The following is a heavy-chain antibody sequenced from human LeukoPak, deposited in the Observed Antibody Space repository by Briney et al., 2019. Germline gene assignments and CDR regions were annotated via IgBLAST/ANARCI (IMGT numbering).Heavy chain of an antibody. Sequence: GGSLRLSCAASGFTVSSNYMSWVRQAPGKGLEWVSVIYSGGSTYYADSVKGRFTISRDNSKNTLYLQMNSLRDEDTAVYYCAKSSYYDASGYYREYYFDYWGQGTLVSVSS. CDR1: GFTVSSNY. D-gene: IGHD3-22*01. J-gene: IGHJ4*02. V-gene: IGHV3-53*01. CDR3: AKSSYYDASGYYREYYFDY. CDR2: IYSGGST.